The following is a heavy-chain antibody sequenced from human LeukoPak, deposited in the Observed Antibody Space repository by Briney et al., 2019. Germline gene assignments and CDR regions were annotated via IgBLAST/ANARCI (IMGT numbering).Heavy chain of an antibody. D-gene: IGHD1-20*01. CDR2: IRGSSNYI. CDR1: GFTFSTYN. Sequence: GGSLRLSCAASGFTFSTYNMIWVRQAPGKGLEWVSSIRGSSNYIHYADSVKGRFSISRDNAKSSLYLQMNSLRAEDTAVYYCASSNWNYYNYWGQGTLVTVSS. V-gene: IGHV3-21*04. J-gene: IGHJ4*02. CDR3: ASSNWNYYNY.